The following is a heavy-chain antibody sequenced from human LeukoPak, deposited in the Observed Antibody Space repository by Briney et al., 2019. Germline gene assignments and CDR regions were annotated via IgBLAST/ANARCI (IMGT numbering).Heavy chain of an antibody. CDR3: ARDFYDILTGYADAFDI. D-gene: IGHD3-9*01. V-gene: IGHV3-7*01. CDR2: IKQDGSEK. Sequence: GGSLRLSCAASGFTFSSYWMSWVRQAPGKGLEWVANIKQDGSEKYYVDSVKGRFTISRDNAKNSLYLQMNSLRAEDTAVYYCARDFYDILTGYADAFDIWAKGQWSPSLQ. J-gene: IGHJ3*02. CDR1: GFTFSSYW.